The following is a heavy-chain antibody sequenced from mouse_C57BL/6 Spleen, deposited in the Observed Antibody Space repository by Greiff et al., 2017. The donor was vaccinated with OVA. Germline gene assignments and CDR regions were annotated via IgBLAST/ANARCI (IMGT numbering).Heavy chain of an antibody. Sequence: EVKLVESGGGLVKPGGSLKLSCAASGFTFSSYAMSWVRQTPEKRLEWVATISDGGSYTYYPDNVKGRFTISRDNAKNNLYLQMSHLKSEDTAMYYCARDTDYGSSLYYFDYWGQGTTLTVSS. D-gene: IGHD1-1*01. CDR1: GFTFSSYA. J-gene: IGHJ2*01. V-gene: IGHV5-4*01. CDR3: ARDTDYGSSLYYFDY. CDR2: ISDGGSYT.